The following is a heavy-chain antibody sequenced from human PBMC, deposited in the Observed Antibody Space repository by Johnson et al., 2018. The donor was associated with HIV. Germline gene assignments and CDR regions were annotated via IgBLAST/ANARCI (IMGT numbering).Heavy chain of an antibody. CDR2: ISYDGSNK. D-gene: IGHD3-22*01. CDR1: GFTFSSYA. CDR3: ARDFNVAYYYDSSGFDAFDI. Sequence: VQLVESGGGVVQPGRSLRLSCAASGFTFSSYAMHWVRQAPGKGLEWVAVISYDGSNKYYADSLKGRFTISLDNSKNTLYLQMNSLRAEDTAVYYCARDFNVAYYYDSSGFDAFDIWGQGTMVTVSA. J-gene: IGHJ3*02. V-gene: IGHV3-30-3*01.